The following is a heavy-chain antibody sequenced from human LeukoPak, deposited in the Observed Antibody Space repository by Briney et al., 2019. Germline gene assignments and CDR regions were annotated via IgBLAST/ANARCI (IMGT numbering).Heavy chain of an antibody. V-gene: IGHV3-48*04. CDR1: GFTFSSYA. CDR2: ISSSSSTI. Sequence: PGGSLRLSCAASGFTFSSYAMHWVRQAPGKGLEWVSYISSSSSTINYADSVKGRFTISRDNAKNSLYLQMNSLRAEDTAVYYCATAGLSYWSFDLWGRGTLVTVSS. D-gene: IGHD6-19*01. CDR3: ATAGLSYWSFDL. J-gene: IGHJ2*01.